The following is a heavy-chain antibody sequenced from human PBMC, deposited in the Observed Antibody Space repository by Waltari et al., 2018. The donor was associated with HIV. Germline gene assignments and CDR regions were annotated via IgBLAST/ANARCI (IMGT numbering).Heavy chain of an antibody. CDR3: AREKNIPEKYHGMDV. CDR1: GYTFTSYS. V-gene: IGHV1-3*01. Sequence: QVQLVQSGAEVKKTGASVKVYCKASGYTFTSYSMHWVHQAPGRRFEWMGWINPGNGNTKYSQKMQGRVTITRDTSASTAYMELTSLRSEDTAVYYCAREKNIPEKYHGMDVWGQGTTVTVSS. J-gene: IGHJ6*02. CDR2: INPGNGNT.